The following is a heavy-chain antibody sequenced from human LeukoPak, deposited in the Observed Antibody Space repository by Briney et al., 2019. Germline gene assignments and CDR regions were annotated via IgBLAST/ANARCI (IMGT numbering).Heavy chain of an antibody. V-gene: IGHV1-46*01. CDR2: INPSGGST. D-gene: IGHD6-25*01. Sequence: ASVKVSCKASGYTFSSHYVHWVRQAPGQGLEWLGIINPSGGSTNYAQKFRGTATMTRDMSTSTVYMELSSLRSEDTALYYCARASAASDAFDISGQGTMVTVYS. CDR3: ARASAASDAFDI. CDR1: GYTFSSHY. J-gene: IGHJ3*02.